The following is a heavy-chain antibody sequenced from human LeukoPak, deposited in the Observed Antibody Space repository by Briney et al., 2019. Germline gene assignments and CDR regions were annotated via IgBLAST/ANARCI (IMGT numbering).Heavy chain of an antibody. V-gene: IGHV3-64*01. CDR1: GFTFSSYA. D-gene: IGHD4-17*01. J-gene: IGHJ4*02. CDR2: ISSNGGST. Sequence: GGSLRLSCAASGFTFSSYAMYWVRQAPGSGLDYVSGISSNGGSTYYANSVKGRFTISRDYSKNTLHLQMGSLRPDDTGVYYCARGPYGDPTHYRDYWGQGTLVTVSS. CDR3: ARGPYGDPTHYRDY.